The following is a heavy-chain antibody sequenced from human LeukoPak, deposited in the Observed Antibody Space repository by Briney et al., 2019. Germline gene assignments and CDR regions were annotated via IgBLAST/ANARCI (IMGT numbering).Heavy chain of an antibody. CDR2: IYTSGST. CDR3: ARVKPGITIFGVYNAFDI. D-gene: IGHD3-3*01. Sequence: PSETLSLTCTVSGGSISGGSYYWSWIRQPAGKGLEWIGRIYTSGSTNYNPSLKSRVTISVDTSKNQFSLKLSSVTAADTAVYYCARVKPGITIFGVYNAFDIWGQGTMVTVSS. V-gene: IGHV4-61*02. CDR1: GGSISGGSYY. J-gene: IGHJ3*02.